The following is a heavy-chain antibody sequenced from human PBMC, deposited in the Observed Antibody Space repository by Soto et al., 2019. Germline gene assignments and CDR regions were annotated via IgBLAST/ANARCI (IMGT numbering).Heavy chain of an antibody. CDR3: AKVFYYYDSSGCYYFDY. Sequence: PGGSLRLSCAASGFTFSSYAMSWVRQAPGKGLEWVSAISGSGSTIYYADSVKGRFTISRDNSKNTLYLQMSSLRAEDTAVYYCAKVFYYYDSSGCYYFDYWGQGTLVTVSS. V-gene: IGHV3-23*01. CDR1: GFTFSSYA. J-gene: IGHJ4*02. D-gene: IGHD3-22*01. CDR2: ISGSGSTI.